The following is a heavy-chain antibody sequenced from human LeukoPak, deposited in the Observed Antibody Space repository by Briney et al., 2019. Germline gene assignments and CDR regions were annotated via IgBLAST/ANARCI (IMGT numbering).Heavy chain of an antibody. CDR2: IYSGGST. D-gene: IGHD6-13*01. V-gene: IGHV3-53*01. CDR1: GFTVSSNY. CDR3: AKAASSSWPSYYYGMDV. Sequence: GGSLRLSCAASGFTVSSNYMSWVRQAPGKGLEWVSVIYSGGSTYYADSVKGRFTISRDNSKNTVYLQMNSLRVEDTAVYYCAKAASSSWPSYYYGMDVWGQGTTVTVSS. J-gene: IGHJ6*02.